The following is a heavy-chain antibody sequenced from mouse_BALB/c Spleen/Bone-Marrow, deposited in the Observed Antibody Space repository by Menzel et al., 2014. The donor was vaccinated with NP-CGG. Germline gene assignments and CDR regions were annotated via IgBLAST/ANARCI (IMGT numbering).Heavy chain of an antibody. CDR2: IYPGDGDT. CDR3: ARGGISVDY. J-gene: IGHJ2*01. Sequence: VQLQESGAELVRPGSSVKISCKSSGYAFSTYWINWVKQRPGQGLEWIGQIYPGDGDTDFNGKFKGKATLTGDRSSNTAYMEFSSLTSEDSAVYFCARGGISVDYWGQGTTLTVSS. CDR1: GYAFSTYW. V-gene: IGHV1-80*01.